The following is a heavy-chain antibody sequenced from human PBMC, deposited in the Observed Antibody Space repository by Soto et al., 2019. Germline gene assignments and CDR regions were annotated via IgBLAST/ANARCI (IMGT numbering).Heavy chain of an antibody. CDR3: ARTIEGWLQSGGWDY. CDR2: IIPIFGTA. J-gene: IGHJ4*02. CDR1: GGTFSSYA. D-gene: IGHD5-12*01. V-gene: IGHV1-69*01. Sequence: QVQLVQSGAEVKKPGSSVKVSCKASGGTFSSYAISWVRQAPGQGLEWMGGIIPIFGTANYAQKFQGRVTITSDESTSTAYMELSSLRSEDTDVYYCARTIEGWLQSGGWDYWGQGTLVTVSS.